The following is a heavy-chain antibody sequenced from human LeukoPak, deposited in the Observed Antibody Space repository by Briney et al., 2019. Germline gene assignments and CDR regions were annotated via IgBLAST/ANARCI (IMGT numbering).Heavy chain of an antibody. J-gene: IGHJ6*02. CDR3: ARGVVAATQEGYYYYYGMDV. V-gene: IGHV1-2*02. Sequence: EASVQVSCQASGYTFTCYYMHWVRQAPGQGLEWMGWINPNSGGTNYAQKFQGRVTMTRDTSISTAYMELSRLRSDDTAVYYCARGVVAATQEGYYYYYGMDVWGQGTTVTVSS. CDR1: GYTFTCYY. CDR2: INPNSGGT. D-gene: IGHD2-15*01.